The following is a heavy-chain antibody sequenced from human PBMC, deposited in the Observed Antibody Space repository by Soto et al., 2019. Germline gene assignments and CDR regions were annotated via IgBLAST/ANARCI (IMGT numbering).Heavy chain of an antibody. Sequence: EVQLVESGGGLVKPGGSLRLSCAASGFTFSSYSMNWVRQAPGKGLEWVSSISSSSSYIYYADSVKGRFTISRDNAKNSLYLQMNRLRAEDTAVYYCARELVVVAATWAPEYNWFDPWGQGTLVTVSS. V-gene: IGHV3-21*01. CDR3: ARELVVVAATWAPEYNWFDP. J-gene: IGHJ5*02. CDR1: GFTFSSYS. CDR2: ISSSSSYI. D-gene: IGHD2-15*01.